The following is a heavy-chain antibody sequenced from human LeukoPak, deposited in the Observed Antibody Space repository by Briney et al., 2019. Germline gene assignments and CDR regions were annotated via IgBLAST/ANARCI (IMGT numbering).Heavy chain of an antibody. J-gene: IGHJ5*02. CDR3: GPLTMVRGVITYLTQNWFDP. CDR1: GFTFTDYG. CDR2: IRYDGSNK. V-gene: IGHV3-30*02. D-gene: IGHD3-10*01. Sequence: GGSLRLSCAASGFTFTDYGVHWVRQAPGKGLEWVAFIRYDGSNKYYADSVKGRFTISRDNSKNTLYLQMNSLRAEDTAVYYCGPLTMVRGVITYLTQNWFDPWGQGTLVTVSS.